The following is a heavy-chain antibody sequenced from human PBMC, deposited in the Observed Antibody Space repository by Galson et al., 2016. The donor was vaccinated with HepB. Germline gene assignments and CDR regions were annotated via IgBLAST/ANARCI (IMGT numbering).Heavy chain of an antibody. CDR3: ATDPHF. Sequence: TLSLTCAVSGDSISSGYSWSWIRQLPGKGLEWIGYTYHTGSTHYNPSLQSRVIISVDVSNNQFSLDLRSVTAADTAVYYCATDPHFWGQGTLVTVTS. J-gene: IGHJ1*01. CDR1: GDSISSGYS. V-gene: IGHV4-30-2*01. CDR2: TYHTGST.